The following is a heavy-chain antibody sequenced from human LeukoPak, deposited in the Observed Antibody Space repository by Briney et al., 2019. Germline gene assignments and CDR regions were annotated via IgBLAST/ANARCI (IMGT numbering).Heavy chain of an antibody. J-gene: IGHJ5*02. V-gene: IGHV4-39*07. Sequence: PSETLSLTCTVSGGSISSSSYYWGWIRQPPGKGLEWIGSIYYSGSTYYNPSLKSRVTISVDTSKNQFSLKLSSVTAADTAVYYCARRRGSSWYARPGFAPTNWFDPWGQGTLVTVSS. CDR1: GGSISSSSYY. CDR3: ARRRGSSWYARPGFAPTNWFDP. D-gene: IGHD6-13*01. CDR2: IYYSGST.